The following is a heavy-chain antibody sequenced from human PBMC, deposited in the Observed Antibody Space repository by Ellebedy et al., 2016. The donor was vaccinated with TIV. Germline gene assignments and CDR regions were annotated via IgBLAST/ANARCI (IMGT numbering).Heavy chain of an antibody. D-gene: IGHD5-18*01. CDR1: GFTFSDYG. CDR2: IAPDGSVA. CDR3: AKEPQIHASPWYFDL. V-gene: IGHV3-30*18. Sequence: PGGSLRLSCAASGFTFSDYGIHWVRRAPGKGLEWLAVIAPDGSVAYYRESVKGRITLSRDNSKNTVYLQVNSLRPDDTAVYFCAKEPQIHASPWYFDLWGRGTLVTVSS. J-gene: IGHJ2*01.